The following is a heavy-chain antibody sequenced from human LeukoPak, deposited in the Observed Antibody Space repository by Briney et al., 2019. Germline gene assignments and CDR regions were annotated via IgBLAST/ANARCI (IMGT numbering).Heavy chain of an antibody. Sequence: SETLSLTCTVSGGSISSYYWSWIRQPPGKGLEWVGDIYHSGSTNYNPALKRRGTISVGASKNKFSLKLSSVPPADTAVYYCARLSMATTDLDVFYYYYRMDVWGQGTTVTVSS. D-gene: IGHD1-1*01. CDR2: IYHSGST. V-gene: IGHV4-59*08. CDR3: ARLSMATTDLDVFYYYYRMDV. CDR1: GGSISSYY. J-gene: IGHJ6*02.